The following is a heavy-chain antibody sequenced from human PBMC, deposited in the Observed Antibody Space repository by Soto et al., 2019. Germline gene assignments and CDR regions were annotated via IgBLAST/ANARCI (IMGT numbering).Heavy chain of an antibody. Sequence: EVTLVESGGGLVQPGGSLRLSCAASGFTFSTSWIYWVRQAPGKGLVWVSRINSDGGSIIYGDSVKGRFTISRDNAKNTVYLQMDSLRAEDTALYYCVRALRCVGGENCFSPFDYWSQGTLVTVSS. CDR3: VRALRCVGGENCFSPFDY. J-gene: IGHJ4*02. D-gene: IGHD2-15*01. V-gene: IGHV3-74*01. CDR1: GFTFSTSW. CDR2: INSDGGSI.